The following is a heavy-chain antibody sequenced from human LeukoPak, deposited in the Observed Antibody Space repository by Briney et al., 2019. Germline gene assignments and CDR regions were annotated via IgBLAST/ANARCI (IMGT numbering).Heavy chain of an antibody. CDR3: ARSRPTRYEKNWFDP. CDR1: GGSISSYY. D-gene: IGHD5-12*01. CDR2: IYYSGST. V-gene: IGHV4-59*08. Sequence: SETLSLTCTVSGGSISSYYWSWIRQPPGKGLEWIGYIYYSGSTNYNPSLKSRVTISVDTSKNQFSLKLSSVTAADTAVYYCARSRPTRYEKNWFDPWGQGTLVTVSS. J-gene: IGHJ5*02.